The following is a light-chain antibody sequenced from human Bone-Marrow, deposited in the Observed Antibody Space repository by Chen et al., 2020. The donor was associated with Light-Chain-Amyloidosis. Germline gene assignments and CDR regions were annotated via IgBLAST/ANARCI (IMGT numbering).Light chain of an antibody. J-gene: IGLJ1*01. Sequence: QSALTQPASVSGSPGQSITISCTGTSSDVGGDNHVSWYQQHPDKATKLMIYEVTNGPSWVPDRFSGSKSGNTASLTISGLQTEDEADYFCSSYTITNTLVFGSGTRVTVL. CDR2: EVT. CDR3: SSYTITNTLV. V-gene: IGLV2-14*01. CDR1: SSDVGGDNH.